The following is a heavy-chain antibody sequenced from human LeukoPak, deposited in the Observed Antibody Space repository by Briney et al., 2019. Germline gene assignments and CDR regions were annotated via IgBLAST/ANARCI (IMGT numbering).Heavy chain of an antibody. V-gene: IGHV3-53*01. J-gene: IGHJ4*02. CDR1: GSTVSTSY. Sequence: GGSLRLSCAASGSTVSTSYMSWVRQAPGKGLEWVAVIYSSWNILYADSVRGRFTISRDNSRNTLYLQLTSLRAEDTALYYRARPSATIFDTLYYFDYWGQGTLITVSS. D-gene: IGHD3-3*01. CDR3: ARPSATIFDTLYYFDY. CDR2: IYSSWNI.